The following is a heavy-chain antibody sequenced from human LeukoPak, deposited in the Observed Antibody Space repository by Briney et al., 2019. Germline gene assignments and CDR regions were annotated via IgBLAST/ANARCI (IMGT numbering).Heavy chain of an antibody. J-gene: IGHJ6*03. D-gene: IGHD3-10*01. CDR3: ARSPTPVEWFDYYMDV. Sequence: SETLSLTCTVSGGSISSYYWSWIRQPPGKGLEWIGYIYTSGSTNYNPSLKSRVTISVDTSKNQFSLKLSSVTAADTAVYYCARSPTPVEWFDYYMDVWGKGTTVTVSS. CDR1: GGSISSYY. CDR2: IYTSGST. V-gene: IGHV4-4*09.